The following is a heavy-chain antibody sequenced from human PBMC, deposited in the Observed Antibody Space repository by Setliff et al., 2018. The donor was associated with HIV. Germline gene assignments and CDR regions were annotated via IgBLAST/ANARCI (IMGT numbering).Heavy chain of an antibody. Sequence: SETLSLTCNVSGGSISSGTYYWSWIRQPAGKGLEWIGHTYTSGSANYNPSLKSRVTISVDTSKNQFSLKLSSVTAADTAVYYCARGPYYYNSSGQISAEYFQHWGQGTLVTVSS. CDR2: TYTSGSA. J-gene: IGHJ1*01. CDR1: GGSISSGTYY. CDR3: ARGPYYYNSSGQISAEYFQH. D-gene: IGHD3-22*01. V-gene: IGHV4-61*09.